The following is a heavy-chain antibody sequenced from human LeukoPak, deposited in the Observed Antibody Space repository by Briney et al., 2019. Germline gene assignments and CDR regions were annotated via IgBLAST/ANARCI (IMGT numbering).Heavy chain of an antibody. CDR2: IYHSGST. Sequence: PSQTLSLTCTVSGGSISSGGYYWSWIRQPPGKGLEWIGYIYHSGSTYYNPSLKSRATISVDRSKNQFSLKQSSVTAADTAVYYCARMTTVTTENNWFDPWGQGTLVTVSS. D-gene: IGHD4-17*01. CDR3: ARMTTVTTENNWFDP. J-gene: IGHJ5*02. V-gene: IGHV4-30-2*01. CDR1: GGSISSGGYY.